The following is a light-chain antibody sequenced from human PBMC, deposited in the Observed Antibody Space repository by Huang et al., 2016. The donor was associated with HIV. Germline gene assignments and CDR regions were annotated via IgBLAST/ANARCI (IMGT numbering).Light chain of an antibody. CDR1: QSISNY. J-gene: IGKJ5*01. CDR3: QQSYNTPLT. CDR2: AAS. V-gene: IGKV1-39*01. Sequence: IQMTHSPSSLSASVGDTVTITCRASQSISNYLKWYQQKPGKAPKLLVYAASSLQIGVPSRFSGSGSGTDFTLTISSLPPEDVATYYCQQSYNTPLTFGQGTRLEIK.